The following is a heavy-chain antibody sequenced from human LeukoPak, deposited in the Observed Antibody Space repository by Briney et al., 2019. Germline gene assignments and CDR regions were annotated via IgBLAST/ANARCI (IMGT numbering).Heavy chain of an antibody. Sequence: SETLSLTCTVSGGPISSYYWSWIRQPAGKGLEWIGRIYTSGSTNYNPSLKSRVTMSVDTSKNQFSLKLSSVTAADTAVYYCARGGYCSGGSCYSDSDYWGQGTLVTVSS. D-gene: IGHD2-15*01. J-gene: IGHJ4*02. CDR2: IYTSGST. CDR3: ARGGYCSGGSCYSDSDY. V-gene: IGHV4-4*07. CDR1: GGPISSYY.